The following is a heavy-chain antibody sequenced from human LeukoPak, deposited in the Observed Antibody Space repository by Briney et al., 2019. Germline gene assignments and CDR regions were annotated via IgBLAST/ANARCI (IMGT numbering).Heavy chain of an antibody. Sequence: TGGSLRLSCAASGFTFSSYGMHWVRQAPGKGLEWVAFIRYAGSNKYYADSVKGRFTISRDNSKNTLYLQMNSLRAEDTAVYYCAKSRGTVTTYDAFDIWGQGTMVTVSS. V-gene: IGHV3-30*02. CDR2: IRYAGSNK. CDR3: AKSRGTVTTYDAFDI. CDR1: GFTFSSYG. J-gene: IGHJ3*02. D-gene: IGHD4-17*01.